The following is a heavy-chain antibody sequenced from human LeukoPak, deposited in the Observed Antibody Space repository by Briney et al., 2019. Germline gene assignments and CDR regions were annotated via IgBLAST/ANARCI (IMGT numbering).Heavy chain of an antibody. D-gene: IGHD6-19*01. CDR2: INPSGGST. CDR1: GYTFTTYY. CDR3: ARDGGRSGWYYFDY. V-gene: IGHV1-46*01. J-gene: IGHJ4*02. Sequence: ASVKVSFKASGYTFTTYYMHWVRQAPGQGLEWMGIINPSGGSTTYAQKFQGRVTMTRDTSTSRVYVELSSLRSEDTAVYFCARDGGRSGWYYFDYWGQGTLVTVSS.